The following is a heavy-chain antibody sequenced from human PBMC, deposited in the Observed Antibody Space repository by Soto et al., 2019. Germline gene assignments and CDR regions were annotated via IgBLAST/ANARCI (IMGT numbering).Heavy chain of an antibody. CDR1: GFTFSDYY. Sequence: DVLLVESGGGLVQPGGSLRLSCVASGFTFSDYYMDWIRQAPGKGLEWVGRIRDKANTYTTEYAASVKGTFTISRDDSNISLYLEMNSLKTEDTAIYYCGRRRQRLVDYGGQGTRVTVSS. D-gene: IGHD6-25*01. V-gene: IGHV3-72*01. J-gene: IGHJ4*02. CDR3: GRRRQRLVDY. CDR2: IRDKANTYTT.